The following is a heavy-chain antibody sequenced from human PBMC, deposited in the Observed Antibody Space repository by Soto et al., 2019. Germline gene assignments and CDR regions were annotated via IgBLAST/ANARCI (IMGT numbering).Heavy chain of an antibody. D-gene: IGHD3-22*01. J-gene: IGHJ6*02. CDR1: GFTFSSYS. Sequence: PGESLKISCAASGFTFSSYSMNWVRQAPGKGLEWVSYISSSSSAIYYADSVKGRFTISRDNAKNSLYLQMNSLRDEDTAVYYCARDQYYYDSSGQQWGQGTTVTVSS. V-gene: IGHV3-48*02. CDR2: ISSSSSAI. CDR3: ARDQYYYDSSGQQ.